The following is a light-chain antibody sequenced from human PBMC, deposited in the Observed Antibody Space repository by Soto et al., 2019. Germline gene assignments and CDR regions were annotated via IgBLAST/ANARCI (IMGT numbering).Light chain of an antibody. J-gene: IGKJ1*01. V-gene: IGKV1-5*03. Sequence: NKMTQSPSTLSGSVGDRDTITCRASQTISSWLAWYQQKPGKAPKLLIYKASTLKSGVPSRFSGSGSGTEFTLTISGLQPDDFATYYCQHYNTYSTWTFGQGTMVDIK. CDR3: QHYNTYSTWT. CDR2: KAS. CDR1: QTISSW.